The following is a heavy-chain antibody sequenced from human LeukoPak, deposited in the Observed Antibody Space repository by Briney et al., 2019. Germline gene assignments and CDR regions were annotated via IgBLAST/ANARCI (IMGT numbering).Heavy chain of an antibody. CDR2: MNPNSDNT. V-gene: IGHV1-8*01. Sequence: ASVKVSCKASGYTFTSHEINWVRQATGQGLEWMGWMNPNSDNTGYSQKFQGRLTMTRNTSITTAYMELSSLRSEDKAVYYCARRSYGHTPDYWGQGTLATVSS. D-gene: IGHD5-18*01. CDR3: ARRSYGHTPDY. CDR1: GYTFTSHE. J-gene: IGHJ4*02.